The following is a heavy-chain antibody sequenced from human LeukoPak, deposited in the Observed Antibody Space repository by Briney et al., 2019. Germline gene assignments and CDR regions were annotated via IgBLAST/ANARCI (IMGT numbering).Heavy chain of an antibody. D-gene: IGHD2-21*02. CDR2: ISAYNGNT. V-gene: IGHV1-18*04. CDR3: ARDCGGDCSTTQDAFDI. CDR1: GYTFTGYY. Sequence: ASVKVSCKASGYTFTGYYMHWVRQAPGQGLEWMGWISAYNGNTNYAHKLQGRVTTTTDTSTSTAYMELRSLRSDDTAVHYCARDCGGDCSTTQDAFDIWGQGTMVTVSS. J-gene: IGHJ3*02.